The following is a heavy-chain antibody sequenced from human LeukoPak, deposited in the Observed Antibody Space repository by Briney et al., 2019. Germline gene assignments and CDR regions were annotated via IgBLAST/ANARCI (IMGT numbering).Heavy chain of an antibody. CDR1: GGSISSYY. J-gene: IGHJ6*03. CDR3: ARGLVVPADPPGTYYYYMDV. CDR2: IYTSGST. D-gene: IGHD2-2*01. Sequence: PSETLSLTCTVSGGSISSYYWSWIRQPVGKGLEWIGRIYTSGSTNYNPSLKSRVTMSVDTSKNQFSLKLSSVTAADTAVYYCARGLVVPADPPGTYYYYMDVWGKGTTVTVSS. V-gene: IGHV4-4*07.